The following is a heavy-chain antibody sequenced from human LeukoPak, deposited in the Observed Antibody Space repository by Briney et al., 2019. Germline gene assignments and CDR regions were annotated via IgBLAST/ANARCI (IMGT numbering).Heavy chain of an antibody. Sequence: SQTLSLTCTVSGGSISNGGYYWSWIRQHPGKGLEWIGYIYYSGSTYYNPSLKSRVTISVDTSKNQFSLKLSSVTAADTAVYYCARAVVGVTYFDYWGQGTLVTVSS. J-gene: IGHJ4*02. D-gene: IGHD2-21*02. CDR2: IYYSGST. CDR3: ARAVVGVTYFDY. CDR1: GGSISNGGYY. V-gene: IGHV4-31*03.